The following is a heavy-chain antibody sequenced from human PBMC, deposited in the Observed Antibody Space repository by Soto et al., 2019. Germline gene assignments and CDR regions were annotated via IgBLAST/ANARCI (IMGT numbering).Heavy chain of an antibody. D-gene: IGHD1-26*01. Sequence: SETLSLTCTVSGGSISSYYWSWIRLPAGKGVEWIGRIYTSGSTNYNPSLKSRVTMSVDTSKNQFSLKLSSVTAADTAVYYCARLGRHIVGATTGHSYSGMHVWGQGTTVTVSS. CDR2: IYTSGST. V-gene: IGHV4-4*07. CDR3: ARLGRHIVGATTGHSYSGMHV. J-gene: IGHJ6*02. CDR1: GGSISSYY.